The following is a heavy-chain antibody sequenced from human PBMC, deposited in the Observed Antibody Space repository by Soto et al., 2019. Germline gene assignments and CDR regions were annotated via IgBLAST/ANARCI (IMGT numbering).Heavy chain of an antibody. V-gene: IGHV3-15*01. CDR2: IKSKTDGGTT. D-gene: IGHD3-22*01. J-gene: IGHJ4*02. CDR1: GFTFSNAW. Sequence: EVQLVESGGGLVKPGGSLRLSCAASGFTFSNAWMSWVRQAPGKGLEWVGRIKSKTDGGTTDYPAPVKGRFTISREDSKNTLYLQMNSLKTEDTAVYYCTRGYEDSSGYYWAYFDYWGQGTLVTVSS. CDR3: TRGYEDSSGYYWAYFDY.